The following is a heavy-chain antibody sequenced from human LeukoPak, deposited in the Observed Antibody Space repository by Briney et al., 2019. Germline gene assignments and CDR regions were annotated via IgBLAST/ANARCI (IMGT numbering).Heavy chain of an antibody. J-gene: IGHJ4*02. V-gene: IGHV1-2*02. D-gene: IGHD2-21*02. CDR1: GYTFTGYC. CDR3: ARVGNPWWSLQSPSFTWDY. Sequence: ASVKVSCKASGYTFTGYCMHWVRQAPGQGLEWMGWINPNSGGTNYAQKFQGRVTMTRDTSISTAYMELSRLRSDDTAVYYCARVGNPWWSLQSPSFTWDYWGQGTLVTVSS. CDR2: INPNSGGT.